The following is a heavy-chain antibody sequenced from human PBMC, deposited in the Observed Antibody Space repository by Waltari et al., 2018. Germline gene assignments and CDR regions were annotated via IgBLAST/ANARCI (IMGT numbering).Heavy chain of an antibody. J-gene: IGHJ5*02. CDR1: GGSISSYY. CDR2: IYTSGST. V-gene: IGHV4-4*07. CDR3: ARAGYCSSTSCYTAWFDP. D-gene: IGHD2-2*02. Sequence: QVQLQESGPGLVKPSETLSLTCTVSGGSISSYYWSWIRQPAGKGLEWIGRIYTSGSTNYNPSRKSRVTMSVDTSKNQFSLKLGSVTAADTAVYYCARAGYCSSTSCYTAWFDPWGQGTLVTVSS.